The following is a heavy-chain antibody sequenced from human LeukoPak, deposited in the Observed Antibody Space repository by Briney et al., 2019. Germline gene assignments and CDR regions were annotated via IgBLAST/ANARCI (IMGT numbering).Heavy chain of an antibody. Sequence: GGSLRLSCSASGFTFNRFYLHWVRQAPGKGLEFVSHISSNGATTYYADSVKGRFTISRDNSKNTLYLQMSSLRADDTAVYYCAREGYSYGSYGMDVWGQGTTVTVSS. V-gene: IGHV3-64D*06. CDR2: ISSNGATT. CDR3: AREGYSYGSYGMDV. D-gene: IGHD5-18*01. CDR1: GFTFNRFY. J-gene: IGHJ6*02.